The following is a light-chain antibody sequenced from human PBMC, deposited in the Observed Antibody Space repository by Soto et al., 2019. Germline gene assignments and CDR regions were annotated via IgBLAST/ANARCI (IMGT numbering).Light chain of an antibody. J-gene: IGKJ1*01. CDR2: KAS. Sequence: DIQMTQSPSTLSASVGDRVTITCRASQSISSWLAWYQQKPGKAPNLLIYKASSLESGVPSRFSGSGSGTEFTLTISSLQPDDFATYYCHQYNYYRPTFGQGTKVDIK. CDR3: HQYNYYRPT. V-gene: IGKV1-5*03. CDR1: QSISSW.